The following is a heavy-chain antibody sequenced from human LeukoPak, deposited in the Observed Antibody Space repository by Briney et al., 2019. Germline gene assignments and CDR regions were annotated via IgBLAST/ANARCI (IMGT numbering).Heavy chain of an antibody. J-gene: IGHJ4*02. V-gene: IGHV3-23*01. CDR2: ISGSGGST. D-gene: IGHD7-27*01. Sequence: GGSLRLSCAASGFTFSSYAMSWVRQAPGKGLEWVSAISGSGGSTYYADSVKGRFTIYRDNPKNTLYLQMSSLRADDTAVYYRAKSSFGTGEDYWGQGTLVTVSS. CDR1: GFTFSSYA. CDR3: AKSSFGTGEDY.